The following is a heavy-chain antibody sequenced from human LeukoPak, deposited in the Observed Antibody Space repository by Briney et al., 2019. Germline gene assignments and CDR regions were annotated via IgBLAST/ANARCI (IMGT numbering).Heavy chain of an antibody. Sequence: SGGSLRLSCAASGFTVSSNYMSWVRQAPGKGLEWVSVIYSGGSTYYADSVKGRFTISRDNSKNTLYLQMNSLRAEDTAVYYCAKDTWSSSSGFDYWGQGTLVTVSS. D-gene: IGHD6-6*01. CDR3: AKDTWSSSSGFDY. CDR2: IYSGGST. J-gene: IGHJ4*02. CDR1: GFTVSSNY. V-gene: IGHV3-53*01.